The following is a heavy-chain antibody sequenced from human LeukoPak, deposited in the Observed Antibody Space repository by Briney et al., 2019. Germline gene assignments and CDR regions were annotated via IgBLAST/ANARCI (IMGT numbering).Heavy chain of an antibody. CDR2: IKQDGSER. Sequence: GGSLRLSCAASGFTFSSYWMSWVRQAPGKGLEWVANIKQDGSERNYVDSVKGRFTISRDNAKNSLFLQMNSLSAEDTAVYYCVRDAGAGFDYWGQGALVTVSS. V-gene: IGHV3-7*01. CDR1: GFTFSSYW. CDR3: VRDAGAGFDY. D-gene: IGHD6-13*01. J-gene: IGHJ4*02.